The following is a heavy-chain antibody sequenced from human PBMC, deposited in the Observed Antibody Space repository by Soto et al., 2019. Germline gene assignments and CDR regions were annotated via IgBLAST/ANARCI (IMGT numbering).Heavy chain of an antibody. D-gene: IGHD3-10*01. CDR3: AKDSPHGYYGSGSYYSARSFLSDY. V-gene: IGHV3-23*01. CDR2: ISGSGGST. J-gene: IGHJ4*02. CDR1: GFTFSSYA. Sequence: GGSLRLSCAASGFTFSSYAMSWVRQAPGKGLEWVSAISGSGGSTYYADSVKGRFTISRDNSKNTLYLQMNSLRAEDTAVYYCAKDSPHGYYGSGSYYSARSFLSDYWGQGTLVTVSS.